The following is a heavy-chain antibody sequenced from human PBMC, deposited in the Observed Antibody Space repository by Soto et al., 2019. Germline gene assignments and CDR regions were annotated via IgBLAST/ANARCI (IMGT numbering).Heavy chain of an antibody. J-gene: IGHJ6*04. D-gene: IGHD1-26*01. CDR2: IYYSGST. Sequence: SETLSLTCTVSGGSISSSSYYWGWIRQPPGKGLEWIGSIYYSGSTYYNPSLKSRVTISVDTSKNQFSLKLSSVTAADTAVYYCARHGAIAPSYYNGMHVWGKGTTVTVSS. V-gene: IGHV4-39*01. CDR3: ARHGAIAPSYYNGMHV. CDR1: GGSISSSSYY.